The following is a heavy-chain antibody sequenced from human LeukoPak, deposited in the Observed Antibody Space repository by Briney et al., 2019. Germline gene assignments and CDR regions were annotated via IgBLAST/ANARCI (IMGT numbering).Heavy chain of an antibody. Sequence: GRSLRLSCAASGFTFSSYGMHWVRQAPGKGLEWVAVIWYDGSNKYYADSVKGRFTISRDNSKNTPYLQMNSLRAEDTAVYYCARDPGECSGGSCYEIHFDYWGQGTLVTVSS. CDR1: GFTFSSYG. V-gene: IGHV3-33*01. CDR2: IWYDGSNK. J-gene: IGHJ4*02. D-gene: IGHD2-15*01. CDR3: ARDPGECSGGSCYEIHFDY.